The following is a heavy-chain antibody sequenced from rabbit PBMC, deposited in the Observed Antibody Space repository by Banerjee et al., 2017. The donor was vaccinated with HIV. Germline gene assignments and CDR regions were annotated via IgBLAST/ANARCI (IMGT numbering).Heavy chain of an antibody. Sequence: QEQLVESGGGLVKPEGSLTLTCTASGFSFSNKYVMCWVRQAPGKGLEWIGCIGTDTTIIWYANWAKGRFTISKASSTTVTLQMTSLTAADTATYFCARNFHHDSNLWGQGTLVTVS. CDR1: GFSFSNKYV. CDR3: ARNFHHDSNL. D-gene: IGHD2-1*01. J-gene: IGHJ4*01. V-gene: IGHV1S45*01. CDR2: IGTDTTII.